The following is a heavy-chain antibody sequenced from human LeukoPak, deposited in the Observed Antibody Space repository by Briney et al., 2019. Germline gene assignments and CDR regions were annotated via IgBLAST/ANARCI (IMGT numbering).Heavy chain of an antibody. V-gene: IGHV4-4*07. D-gene: IGHD5-18*01. Sequence: SETLSLTCTVSGGSISSYYWSWIRQPAGKGLEWIGRIYTSGSTDYNPSLKSRVTMSVDTSKNQFSLKLSSVTAADTAVYYCARAPLTWIQLWPDAFDIWGQGTVVTVSS. CDR1: GGSISSYY. CDR3: ARAPLTWIQLWPDAFDI. CDR2: IYTSGST. J-gene: IGHJ3*02.